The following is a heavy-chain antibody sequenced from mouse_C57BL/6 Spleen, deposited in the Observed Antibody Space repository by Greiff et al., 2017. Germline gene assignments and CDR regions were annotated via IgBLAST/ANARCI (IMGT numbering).Heavy chain of an antibody. V-gene: IGHV5-17*01. CDR1: GFTFSDYG. CDR2: ISSGSSTI. D-gene: IGHD1-1*01. Sequence: EVKLVESGGGLVKPGGSLKLSCAASGFTFSDYGMHWVRQAPEKGLEWVAYISSGSSTIYYADTVKGRFTISRDNAKNTLFLQMTSLRSEDTAMYYCASRAYGSSYYFDYWGQGTTLTVSS. J-gene: IGHJ2*01. CDR3: ASRAYGSSYYFDY.